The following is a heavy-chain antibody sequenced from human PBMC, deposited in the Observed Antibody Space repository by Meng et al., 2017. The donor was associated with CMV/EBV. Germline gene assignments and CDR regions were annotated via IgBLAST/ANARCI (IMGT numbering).Heavy chain of an antibody. CDR3: ARGRGGYCSSTSCLFDY. V-gene: IGHV1-8*03. D-gene: IGHD2-2*01. Sequence: ASVKVSCKASGYTFTSYDINWVRQATGQGLEWMGWMNPNSGNTGYAQKFQGRVTITRNTSISTAYMELSSLRSEDTAVYYGARGRGGYCSSTSCLFDYWGQGTLVTVSS. CDR2: MNPNSGNT. J-gene: IGHJ4*02. CDR1: GYTFTSYD.